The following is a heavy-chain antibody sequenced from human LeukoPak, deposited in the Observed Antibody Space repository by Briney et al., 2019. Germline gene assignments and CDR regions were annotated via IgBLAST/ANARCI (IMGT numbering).Heavy chain of an antibody. J-gene: IGHJ4*02. CDR1: GFTFSSYS. CDR2: ISSTSSTV. CDR3: ARLPRYCSGGSCYRLDY. V-gene: IGHV3-48*01. D-gene: IGHD2-15*01. Sequence: GGSLRLSCAVSGFTFSSYSMTWVRQAPGKGLEWVSYISSTSSTVYYADSVKGRFTISRDNVKNSLYLQMNSLRAEDTAVYYCARLPRYCSGGSCYRLDYWGQGTLVTVSS.